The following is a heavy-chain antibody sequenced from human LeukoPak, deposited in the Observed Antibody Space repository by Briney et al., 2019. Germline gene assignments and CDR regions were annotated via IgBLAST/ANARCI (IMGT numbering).Heavy chain of an antibody. D-gene: IGHD1-1*01. V-gene: IGHV3-23*01. CDR3: AKASNTWNYFDY. Sequence: GGSLRLSCAASGFTFSSFAMSWVRQAPGKGLEWVSAISGSGGSTYYADSVKGRLTISRDNSKNTLSLQMSSLRAEDTAIYYCAKASNTWNYFDYWGQGTLVTVSS. J-gene: IGHJ4*02. CDR1: GFTFSSFA. CDR2: ISGSGGST.